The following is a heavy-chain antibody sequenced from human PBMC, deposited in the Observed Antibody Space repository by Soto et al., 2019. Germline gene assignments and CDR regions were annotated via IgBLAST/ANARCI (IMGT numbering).Heavy chain of an antibody. V-gene: IGHV1-46*01. J-gene: IGHJ4*02. D-gene: IGHD6-19*01. CDR1: GYTFTSYY. CDR2: INPSGGST. CDR3: ARDVRSSYSSCWYYFDY. Sequence: QVQLVQSGAEVKKPGASVKVSCKASGYTFTSYYMHWVRQAPGQGLEWMGIINPSGGSTSYAQKFQGRVTMTRDTSTSTVYMELSSLRSEDTAVYYCARDVRSSYSSCWYYFDYWGQGTLVTVSS.